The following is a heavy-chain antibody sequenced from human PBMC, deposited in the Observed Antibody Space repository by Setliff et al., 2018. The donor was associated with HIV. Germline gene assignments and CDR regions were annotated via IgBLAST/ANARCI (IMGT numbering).Heavy chain of an antibody. J-gene: IGHJ4*02. CDR2: IYYSGST. CDR1: GDSISGHY. D-gene: IGHD3-3*01. Sequence: SETLSLTCTVSGDSISGHYWNWIRQPPGKALEWIGYIYYSGSTNYNPSFKSRVTISVDRSKSQFSLKLSSVTAADTAIYYFTRGPEGVAGGDYWGQGILVTVSS. V-gene: IGHV4-59*11. CDR3: TRGPEGVAGGDY.